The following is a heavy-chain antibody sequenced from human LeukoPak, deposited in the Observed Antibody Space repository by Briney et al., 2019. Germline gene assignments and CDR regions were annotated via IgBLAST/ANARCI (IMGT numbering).Heavy chain of an antibody. V-gene: IGHV3-30*02. CDR3: AKVSGSSWYSPLLGLLDYYYYYMDV. Sequence: GGSLRLSCAASGFTFSNYGMSWVRQAPGKGLEWVAFIRYDGSNKYYADSVKGRFTISRDNSKNTLYLQMNSLRAEDTAVYYCAKVSGSSWYSPLLGLLDYYYYYMDVWGKGTTVTVSS. D-gene: IGHD6-13*01. CDR1: GFTFSNYG. J-gene: IGHJ6*03. CDR2: IRYDGSNK.